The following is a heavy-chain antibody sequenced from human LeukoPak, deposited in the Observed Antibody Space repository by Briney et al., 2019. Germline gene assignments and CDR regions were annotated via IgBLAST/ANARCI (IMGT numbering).Heavy chain of an antibody. V-gene: IGHV4-34*01. J-gene: IGHJ4*02. CDR1: GGSFSGYY. Sequence: SETLSLTCAVYGGSFSGYYWSWIRQPPGKGLEWIGEINHSGSTNYNPSLKSRVTISVDTSKNQFSLKLSSVTAADTAVYYCAGVPYYGSRRCYFDYWGQGTLVTVSS. CDR3: AGVPYYGSRRCYFDY. D-gene: IGHD3-10*01. CDR2: INHSGST.